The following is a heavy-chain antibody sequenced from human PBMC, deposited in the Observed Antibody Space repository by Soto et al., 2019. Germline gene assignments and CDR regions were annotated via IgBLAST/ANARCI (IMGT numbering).Heavy chain of an antibody. D-gene: IGHD6-6*01. Sequence: GWSLRLSCVASGFIFSDYAMHWARQAPGKGLEWVALISPAGTNQYYADSAKGRFTISRDNSKNTLYLQMNSLRPEDTGLYYCARENSRISPRLFQHWGHGTLVTVSS. CDR3: ARENSRISPRLFQH. J-gene: IGHJ1*01. CDR1: GFIFSDYA. V-gene: IGHV3-30-3*01. CDR2: ISPAGTNQ.